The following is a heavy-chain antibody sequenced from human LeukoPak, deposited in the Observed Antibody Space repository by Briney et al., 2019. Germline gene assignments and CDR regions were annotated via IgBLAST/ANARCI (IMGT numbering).Heavy chain of an antibody. J-gene: IGHJ1*01. V-gene: IGHV3-23*01. Sequence: GGSLRLSCAASGFTFSSYAMSWVRRAPGKGLEWVSAISGSGGSTYYADSVKGRFAISRDNSKNTLYLQMNSLRAEDTAVYYCAKANYCSSTSRRRTLSEYFQHWGQGTLVTVSS. CDR1: GFTFSSYA. CDR2: ISGSGGST. CDR3: AKANYCSSTSRRRTLSEYFQH. D-gene: IGHD2-2*01.